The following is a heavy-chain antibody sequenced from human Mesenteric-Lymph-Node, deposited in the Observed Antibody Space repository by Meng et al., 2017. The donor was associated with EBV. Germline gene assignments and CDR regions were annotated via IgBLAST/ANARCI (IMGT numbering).Heavy chain of an antibody. J-gene: IGHJ4*02. D-gene: IGHD3-9*01. CDR2: ISSGSTTI. CDR3: ATIRDPTYYFDF. Sequence: QVNLVESGGGLVKPGESLRLSCAASGFTFRNYYMSWIRQAPGKGLEWVSFISSGSTTIYYADSVKGRFTISRDNAKNSLYLQMNSLRAEDTAVYYCATIRDPTYYFDFWGPGTLVTVSS. CDR1: GFTFRNYY. V-gene: IGHV3-11*01.